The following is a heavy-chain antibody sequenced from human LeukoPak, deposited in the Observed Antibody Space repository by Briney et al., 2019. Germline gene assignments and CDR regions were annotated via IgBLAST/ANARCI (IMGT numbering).Heavy chain of an antibody. V-gene: IGHV3-30*18. CDR2: ISYDGSNK. J-gene: IGHJ6*02. CDR1: GFTFSSYG. D-gene: IGHD4-17*01. Sequence: GRSLRLSCAASGFTFSSYGMHWVRQAPGKGLEWVAVISYDGSNKYYADSVKGRFTISRDNSKNTLYLQTNSLRAEDTAVYYCANGDDYGDYSAWDYYGMDVWGQGTTVTVSS. CDR3: ANGDDYGDYSAWDYYGMDV.